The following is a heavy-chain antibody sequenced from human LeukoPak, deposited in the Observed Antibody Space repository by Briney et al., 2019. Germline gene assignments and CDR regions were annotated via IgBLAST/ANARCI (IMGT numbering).Heavy chain of an antibody. D-gene: IGHD3-10*01. Sequence: SETLSLTCTVSGGSVSSSSYYWGWLRQRPVKGLEWIGSIYYSGAIYYNPSLKSRVTISVDMSKNQFYLMLSSVTAPETSAYYCARARLEGYGSASYDNAQYYFDYWGQGTLVTVSS. CDR2: IYYSGAI. CDR3: ARARLEGYGSASYDNAQYYFDY. V-gene: IGHV4-39*07. J-gene: IGHJ4*02. CDR1: GGSVSSSSYY.